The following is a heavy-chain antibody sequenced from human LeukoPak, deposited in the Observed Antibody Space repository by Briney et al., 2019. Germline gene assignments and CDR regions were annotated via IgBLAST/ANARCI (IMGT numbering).Heavy chain of an antibody. CDR3: ARHRVLEAEFDY. CDR1: GGSISSSSYY. CDR2: IYYSGST. V-gene: IGHV4-39*01. Sequence: SETLSLTCTVSGGSISSSSYYWGWIRQPPGKGLEWIGSIYYSGSTYYNPSLKSRVTISVDTSKNQFSLELSSVTAADTAVYYCARHRVLEAEFDYWGQGTLVTVSS. J-gene: IGHJ4*02. D-gene: IGHD1-1*01.